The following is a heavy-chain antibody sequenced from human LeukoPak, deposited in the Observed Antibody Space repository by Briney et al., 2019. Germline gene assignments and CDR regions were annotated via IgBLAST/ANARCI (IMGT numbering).Heavy chain of an antibody. J-gene: IGHJ6*02. D-gene: IGHD6-13*01. Sequence: GRSLRLSCAASGFTFSNYGMHWVRQAPGKGLEWVAVIWYDGSNKYYGDSVKGRFTISRDNSKNTLYLQMNSLRAEDTAVYYCARDCLIAALGYYYGMGVWGQGTTVTVSS. CDR3: ARDCLIAALGYYYGMGV. V-gene: IGHV3-33*01. CDR1: GFTFSNYG. CDR2: IWYDGSNK.